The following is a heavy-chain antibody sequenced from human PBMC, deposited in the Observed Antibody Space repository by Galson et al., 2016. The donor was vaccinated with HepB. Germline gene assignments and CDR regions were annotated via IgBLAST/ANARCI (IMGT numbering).Heavy chain of an antibody. CDR2: IKEDGTER. CDR3: ARPSTGY. D-gene: IGHD4-17*01. V-gene: IGHV3-7*01. Sequence: SLRLSCAASGFTFSSYWMSWVRQAPEKGLEWVANIKEDGTERFYVNSVKGRFTISRDNTKNSLYLQMNSLRGEDTAVYYCARPSTGYWGQGTLVTVSS. J-gene: IGHJ4*02. CDR1: GFTFSSYW.